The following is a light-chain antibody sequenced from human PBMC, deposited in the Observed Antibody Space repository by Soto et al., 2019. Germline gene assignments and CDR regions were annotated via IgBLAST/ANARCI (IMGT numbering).Light chain of an antibody. V-gene: IGKV3-20*01. CDR2: GAS. J-gene: IGKJ5*01. CDR1: QSIINSY. Sequence: EIVLTQSPGTVSLSPGERATLSCRASQSIINSYLAWYQQKPGQAPRLLIYGASSRATGIPDRFSGSGSGTDFTLTISRLEPEDFAVYYCQQYGSSPVTFGQGTRLEIK. CDR3: QQYGSSPVT.